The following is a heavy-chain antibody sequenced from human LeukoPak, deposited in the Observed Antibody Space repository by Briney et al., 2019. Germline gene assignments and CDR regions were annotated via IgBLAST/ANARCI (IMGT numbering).Heavy chain of an antibody. J-gene: IGHJ2*01. CDR1: GFTFSSYS. CDR3: ARAPPYCGGDCSDWYFDL. CDR2: ITGGSGSI. Sequence: GRSLRLSCAASGFTFSSYSTNCVRQAAGKWLGWGSSITGGSGSIYYAASMKGRFTISRDNAKNSLYLQMNSLRVEDTAVYYCARAPPYCGGDCSDWYFDLWGRGTLVTVSS. D-gene: IGHD2-21*02. V-gene: IGHV3-21*01.